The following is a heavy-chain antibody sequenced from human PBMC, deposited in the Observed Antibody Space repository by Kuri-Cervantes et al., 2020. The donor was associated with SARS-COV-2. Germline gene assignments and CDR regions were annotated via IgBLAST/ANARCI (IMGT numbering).Heavy chain of an antibody. J-gene: IGHJ4*02. V-gene: IGHV3-43D*03. CDR3: AKDRDLVLDY. D-gene: IGHD2-8*02. CDR1: GFTFDDYA. CDR2: ISWDGGST. Sequence: AGSLRLSCAASGFTFDDYAMHWVRQAPGKGLEWVSLISWDGGSTYYADSVKGRFIIFRDNSKNSLYLQMNSLRAEDTALYYCAKDRDLVLDYWGQGTLVTVSS.